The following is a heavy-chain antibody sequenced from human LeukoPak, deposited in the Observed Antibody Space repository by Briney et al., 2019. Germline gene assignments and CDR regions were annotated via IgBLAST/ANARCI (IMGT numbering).Heavy chain of an antibody. V-gene: IGHV4-4*08. CDR3: ARGVSLGDPYGLFDY. CDR1: GDSTTSYY. CDR2: VYKIGNT. Sequence: SETLSLTCSVSGDSTTSYYCSWIRQFPGKGLEWLGFVYKIGNTNYNPSLRSRLTMSVDRSKTQFSLRLRSVTAADTAVYYCARGVSLGDPYGLFDYWGQGTLVTVSS. J-gene: IGHJ4*02. D-gene: IGHD4-17*01.